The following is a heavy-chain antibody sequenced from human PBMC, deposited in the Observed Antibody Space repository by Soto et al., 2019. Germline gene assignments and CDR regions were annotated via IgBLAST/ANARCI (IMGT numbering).Heavy chain of an antibody. Sequence: AGCRGLSCVGSGVTVSYYEVNGVRQAPGKGLERVAFISHTDRLTHYPDSVKGRFTISRDNAKNSLYLHMTSLRVEDTAVYYCARDTGRASADLWGQGTLVTAPQ. V-gene: IGHV3-48*03. CDR1: GVTVSYYE. D-gene: IGHD6-13*01. J-gene: IGHJ5*02. CDR3: ARDTGRASADL. CDR2: ISHTDRLT.